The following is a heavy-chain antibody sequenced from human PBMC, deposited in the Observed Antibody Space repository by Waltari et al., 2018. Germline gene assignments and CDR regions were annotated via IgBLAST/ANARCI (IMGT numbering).Heavy chain of an antibody. CDR2: IRADTGNT. D-gene: IGHD1-26*01. V-gene: IGHV1-18*01. CDR1: GSSFTNYA. J-gene: IGHJ6*02. CDR3: ARPSLGQYYFYGMEV. Sequence: QVQLVQSGGEVKKPGASVKVSCTASGSSFTNYATSWVRQAPGQGLEWMGWIRADTGNTIYAQNLQGRVTLTADTSSSTAYMELRSLRSDDTAVYYCARPSLGQYYFYGMEVWGQGTTVTVSS.